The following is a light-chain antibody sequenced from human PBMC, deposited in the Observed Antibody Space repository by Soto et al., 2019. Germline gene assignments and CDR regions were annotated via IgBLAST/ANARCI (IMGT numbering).Light chain of an antibody. CDR2: GAS. CDR1: QSASSDY. CDR3: QQYGSSPRT. Sequence: EIVLTQSPGTLSLSPGQRATLSCRATQSASSDYLAWFQQKPGQAPRLLIYGASRRATGIPDTFSGGGSGTDFTLTISRLEPEDFAVYYWQQYGSSPRTFGQGTKVEIK. V-gene: IGKV3-20*01. J-gene: IGKJ1*01.